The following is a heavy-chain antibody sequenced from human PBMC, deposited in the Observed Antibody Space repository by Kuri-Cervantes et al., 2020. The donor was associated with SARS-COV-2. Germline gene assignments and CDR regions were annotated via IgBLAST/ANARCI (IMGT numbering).Heavy chain of an antibody. D-gene: IGHD6-13*01. Sequence: ESLKISCTVSGGSISSSSYYWGWIRQPPGKGLEWIGSIYYSGSTYYNPSLKSRVTISVDTSKNQLSLKLSSVTAADTAVYYCARVTRAGAAAFRWDYMDVWGKGTTVTVSS. CDR3: ARVTRAGAAAFRWDYMDV. CDR1: GGSISSSSYY. V-gene: IGHV4-39*01. J-gene: IGHJ6*03. CDR2: IYYSGST.